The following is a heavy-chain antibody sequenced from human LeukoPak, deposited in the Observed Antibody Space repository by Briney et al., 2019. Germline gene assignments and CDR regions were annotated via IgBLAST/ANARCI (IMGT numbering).Heavy chain of an antibody. CDR3: AREARSPLPVDDSGDY. CDR2: MFYNGAT. Sequence: SETLSLTCAVSLGSFSNSDYYWGWIRQSPGRGLEWIGTMFYNGATKTNPSLSSRVTMSIDTSTNQFSLKLRSVTAADTAVYYCAREARSPLPVDDSGDYWGQGTLVTVSS. V-gene: IGHV4-39*07. CDR1: LGSFSNSDYY. D-gene: IGHD4/OR15-4a*01. J-gene: IGHJ4*02.